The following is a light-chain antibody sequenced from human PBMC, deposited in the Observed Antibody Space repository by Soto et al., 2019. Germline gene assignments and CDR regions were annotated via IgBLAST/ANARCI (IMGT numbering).Light chain of an antibody. CDR1: QSVSSSY. J-gene: IGKJ4*01. CDR3: KQDGSSLGVT. Sequence: EIVLTQSPGTLSLSPGERATLSCRASQSVSSSYLAWYQQKPGQAPRLLIYGASSRATGIPDRFSGSGSGTDFTLTISRMEPEDFAVYYCKQDGSSLGVTFGGGPKVEIK. CDR2: GAS. V-gene: IGKV3-20*01.